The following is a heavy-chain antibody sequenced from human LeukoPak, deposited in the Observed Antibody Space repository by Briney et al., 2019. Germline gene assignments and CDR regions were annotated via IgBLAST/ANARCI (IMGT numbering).Heavy chain of an antibody. D-gene: IGHD3-10*01. CDR1: GGSFSRPF. CDR2: IDHRGRT. Sequence: SETLSLTCAVSGGSFSRPFWSWIRQTPGKGLEWIGEIDHRGRTDYNPSLEGRVTMSVDTSKNQFSLRLTSVTAADTAVYFCARAERRINWARGVFGSHFDSWGQGTLVSVSS. CDR3: ARAERRINWARGVFGSHFDS. J-gene: IGHJ5*01. V-gene: IGHV4-34*01.